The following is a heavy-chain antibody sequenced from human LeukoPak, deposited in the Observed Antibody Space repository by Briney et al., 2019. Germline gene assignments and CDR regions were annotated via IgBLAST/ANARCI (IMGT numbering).Heavy chain of an antibody. V-gene: IGHV4-61*02. CDR2: IYASGST. CDR1: GGSISSGSYY. Sequence: SETLSLTCTVSGGSISSGSYYWSWIRQPAGKGLEWIGRIYASGSTNYSPSLKSRVTISVDTSKNQFSLKLSSVTAADTAVYYCARDHGRFDPWGQGTLVTVSS. CDR3: ARDHGRFDP. D-gene: IGHD3/OR15-3a*01. J-gene: IGHJ5*02.